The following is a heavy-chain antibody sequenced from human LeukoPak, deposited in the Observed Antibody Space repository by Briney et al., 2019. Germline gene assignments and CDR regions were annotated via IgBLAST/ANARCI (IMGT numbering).Heavy chain of an antibody. CDR2: IYTSGST. D-gene: IGHD6-13*01. CDR3: ARDGYSSSWYWDNWFDP. Sequence: SETLSLTCTVSGGSMSPYHWGWIRQPAGKGLEWIGRIYTSGSTNYNPSLKSRVTMSVDTSKNQFSLKLSSVTAADTAVYYCARDGYSSSWYWDNWFDPWGQGTLVTVSS. V-gene: IGHV4-4*07. J-gene: IGHJ5*02. CDR1: GGSMSPYH.